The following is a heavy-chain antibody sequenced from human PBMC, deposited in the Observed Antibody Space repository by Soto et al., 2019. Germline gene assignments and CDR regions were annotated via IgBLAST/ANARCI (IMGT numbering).Heavy chain of an antibody. Sequence: QVQLQESGPGLVKPSGTLSLTCAVSGGSISSDDWWTWVRQTRGKGVEWIGESYHSGTTNYNPSPLSRVTIAVAKAKSQFSLRLDSVTAADTAVYYCARSDCYGVCRGKWLDPLGQGILVTVSS. CDR2: SYHSGTT. D-gene: IGHD2-21*02. CDR1: GGSISSDDW. V-gene: IGHV4-4*02. CDR3: ARSDCYGVCRGKWLDP. J-gene: IGHJ5*02.